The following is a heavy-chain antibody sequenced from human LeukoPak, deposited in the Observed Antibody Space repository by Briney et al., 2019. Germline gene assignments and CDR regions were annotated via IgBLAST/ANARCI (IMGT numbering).Heavy chain of an antibody. D-gene: IGHD2-2*01. CDR1: GFTVSSNY. CDR2: IYSGGST. V-gene: IGHV3-66*01. CDR3: ARDRGYAYYFDY. Sequence: GGSLRLSCAASGFTVSSNYMSWVRQAPGKGLEWVSVIYSGGSTYYADSVKGRFTISRDNSKNTLYLQMNSLRAEDTAVYYCARDRGYAYYFDYWGQGTLVTVSS. J-gene: IGHJ4*02.